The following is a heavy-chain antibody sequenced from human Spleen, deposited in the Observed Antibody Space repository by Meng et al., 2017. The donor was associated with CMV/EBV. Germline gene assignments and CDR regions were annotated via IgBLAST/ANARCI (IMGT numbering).Heavy chain of an antibody. J-gene: IGHJ4*02. V-gene: IGHV3-33*06. CDR3: AKDRGPGRELRGFDS. Sequence: GGSLRLSCAASGFTFSNYGMHWVRQAPGKGLEWVAVIWYDGTNKYYAESVKGRFTISRDNSKNTLSLQMNSLRAEDTAVYYCAKDRGPGRELRGFDSWGQGTLVTVS. CDR2: IWYDGTNK. D-gene: IGHD1-26*01. CDR1: GFTFSNYG.